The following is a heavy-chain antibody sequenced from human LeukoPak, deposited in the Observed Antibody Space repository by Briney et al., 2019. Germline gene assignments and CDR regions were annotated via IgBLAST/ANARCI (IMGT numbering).Heavy chain of an antibody. CDR2: INHSGST. J-gene: IGHJ6*03. V-gene: IGHV4-34*01. CDR1: GGSFSGYY. Sequence: SSETLSLTCAVYGGSFSGYYWSWIRQPPGKGPEWIGEINHSGSTNYNPSLKSRVTISVDTSKNQFSLKLSSVTAADTAVYYCARAERWGSGLRWKAYYYYYYMDVWGKGTTVTVSS. D-gene: IGHD4-23*01. CDR3: ARAERWGSGLRWKAYYYYYYMDV.